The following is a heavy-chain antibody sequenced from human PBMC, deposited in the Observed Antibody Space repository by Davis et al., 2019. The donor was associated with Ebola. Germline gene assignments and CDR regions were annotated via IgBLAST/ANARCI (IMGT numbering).Heavy chain of an antibody. Sequence: GGSLRLSCAASGFTFSSYAMSWVRQAPGKGLEWASAISGSGGTTYYAGSVKGRFTVSRDNSKKTMYLQMNSLRAEDTAVYYCARSGLSFGVVKYHYGMNVWGKGTTVTVSS. CDR1: GFTFSSYA. J-gene: IGHJ6*04. CDR2: ISGSGGTT. CDR3: ARSGLSFGVVKYHYGMNV. D-gene: IGHD3-3*01. V-gene: IGHV3-23*01.